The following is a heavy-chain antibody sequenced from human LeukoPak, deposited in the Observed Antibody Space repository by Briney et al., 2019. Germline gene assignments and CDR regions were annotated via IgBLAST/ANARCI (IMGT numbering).Heavy chain of an antibody. D-gene: IGHD4-17*01. CDR2: IDSDGSST. CDR1: GFTFSRYW. CDR3: ARAGEGDYPVDY. Sequence: GGSLRLSCAASGFTFSRYWMHWVRQAPGKGLVWVSRIDSDGSSTAYADSVKGRFAISRDNAKNTLYLQMNSLRAEDTAVYYCARAGEGDYPVDYWGQGTLVTVSS. V-gene: IGHV3-74*01. J-gene: IGHJ4*02.